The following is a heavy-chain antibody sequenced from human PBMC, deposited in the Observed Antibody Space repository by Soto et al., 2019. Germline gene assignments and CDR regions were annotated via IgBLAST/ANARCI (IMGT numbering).Heavy chain of an antibody. CDR1: GGSISSSNW. V-gene: IGHV4-4*02. Sequence: QVQLQESGPGLVKPSGTLSLTCAVSGGSISSSNWWSWVRQPPGKGLEWFGEIYHSGSTNYNPSIKSRVHTSLAKFKDYFSMKLGSVSAADTGVYFWAGVGGGLLWFGEPGYGMDVWGQGTTVTVSS. D-gene: IGHD3-10*01. J-gene: IGHJ6*02. CDR2: IYHSGST. CDR3: AGVGGGLLWFGEPGYGMDV.